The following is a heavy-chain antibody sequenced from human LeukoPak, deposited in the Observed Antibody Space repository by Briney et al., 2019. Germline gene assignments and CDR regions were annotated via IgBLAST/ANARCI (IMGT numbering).Heavy chain of an antibody. CDR2: IHTGGNT. V-gene: IGHV3-66*01. D-gene: IGHD2-21*02. J-gene: IGHJ6*02. Sequence: GGSLRLSCTASGFAVSSNYINWVRQAPGKGLEWVSVIHTGGNTYYADSVKGRFTISRDNSKNTVYLQMNSLRAEDTALYYCARERDGYCGGDCYYYYGMDVWGQGTTVTVSS. CDR3: ARERDGYCGGDCYYYYGMDV. CDR1: GFAVSSNY.